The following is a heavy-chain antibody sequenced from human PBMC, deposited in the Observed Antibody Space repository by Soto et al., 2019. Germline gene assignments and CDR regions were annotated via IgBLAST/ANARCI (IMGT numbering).Heavy chain of an antibody. D-gene: IGHD1-20*01. J-gene: IGHJ4*02. CDR2: IWYDGSNK. CDR1: GFTFSSYG. CDR3: ARDLTGTRC. V-gene: IGHV3-33*01. Sequence: VGSLRLSCAASGFTFSSYGMHWVRQAPGKGLEWVAVIWYDGSNKYYADSVKGRFTISRDNSKNTLYLQMNSLRAEDTAVYYCARDLTGTRCRGQVTRFTLSP.